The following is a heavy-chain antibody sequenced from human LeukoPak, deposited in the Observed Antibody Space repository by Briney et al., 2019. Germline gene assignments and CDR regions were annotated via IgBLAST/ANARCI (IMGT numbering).Heavy chain of an antibody. CDR1: GYTFTGYY. J-gene: IGHJ6*02. CDR3: ARDRTTVTTGYYGMDV. CDR2: INPNTGIT. Sequence: ASVKVSCKASGYTFTGYYMHWVRQAPGQGLEWMGWINPNTGITNYAQKFQGRVTLTRDTSIITAYMELTRLRSDDTAVYYCARDRTTVTTGYYGMDVWGQGTTVTVSS. V-gene: IGHV1-2*02. D-gene: IGHD4-17*01.